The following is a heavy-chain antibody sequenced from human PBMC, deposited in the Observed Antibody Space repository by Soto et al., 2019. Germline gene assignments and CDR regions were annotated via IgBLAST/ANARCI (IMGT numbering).Heavy chain of an antibody. J-gene: IGHJ5*02. CDR1: GCTVVSYS. D-gene: IGHD6-6*01. V-gene: IGHV3-48*01. CDR3: ARDNDGAQFASSYNDL. Sequence: GRPMRVSWAAAGCTVVSYSRNWVRKNTGKGLEWVSYISSSSGSIFYADSVRGRFTISRDNARNSVFLHLNSLRAEDTAVYYCARDNDGAQFASSYNDLWGQGTLVTVSS. CDR2: ISSSSGSI.